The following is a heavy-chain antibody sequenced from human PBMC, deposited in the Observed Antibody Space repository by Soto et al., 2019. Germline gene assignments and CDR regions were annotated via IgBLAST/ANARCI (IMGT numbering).Heavy chain of an antibody. D-gene: IGHD5-12*01. CDR2: IYHSGGT. V-gene: IGHV4-31*03. CDR3: ARDSTMTSAWRGLDV. J-gene: IGHJ6*02. CDR1: NGSISHDKFF. Sequence: QVQLQESGPRLVKPSQPLSLTCTVSNGSISHDKFFWAWLRQRPGKGLEWIGYIYHSGGTDYSPSLQSRLTISIETPKSQVSLKLTSVTAADTAVYYCARDSTMTSAWRGLDVGGQGTTVTVSS.